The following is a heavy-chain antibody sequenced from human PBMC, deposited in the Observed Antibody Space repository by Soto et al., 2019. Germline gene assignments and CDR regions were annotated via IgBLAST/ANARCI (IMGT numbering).Heavy chain of an antibody. D-gene: IGHD6-6*01. Sequence: SVKVSCKASGCIFSSYTISWVRQAPGQGLEWMGRIIPILGIANYAQKFQGRVTITADKSTSTAYMELSSLRSEDTAVYYCARAEGGYSSSSSDIWGQGTMVTVSS. CDR1: GCIFSSYT. CDR3: ARAEGGYSSSSSDI. CDR2: IIPILGIA. V-gene: IGHV1-69*02. J-gene: IGHJ3*02.